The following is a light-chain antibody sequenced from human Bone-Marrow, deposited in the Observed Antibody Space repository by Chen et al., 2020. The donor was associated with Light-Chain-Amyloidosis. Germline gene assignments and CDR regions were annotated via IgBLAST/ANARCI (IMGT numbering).Light chain of an antibody. CDR1: SYKLGINH. CDR2: RTK. V-gene: IGLV1-47*01. Sequence: QAVLPQPPSASGTPGQRATIPCSGASYKLGINHVYWYQHFPGAAPNLLIHRTKQRPSWVPNRFSAAKAGTSSFLAISGLRSEDEADYYCAAGDGSLGGYVFGTGTKVIVL. J-gene: IGLJ1*01. CDR3: AAGDGSLGGYV.